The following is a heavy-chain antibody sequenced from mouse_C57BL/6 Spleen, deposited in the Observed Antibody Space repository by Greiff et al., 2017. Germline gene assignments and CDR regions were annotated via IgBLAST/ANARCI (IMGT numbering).Heavy chain of an antibody. D-gene: IGHD6-5*01. CDR1: GYTFTSYW. CDR2: IDPSDSYT. CDR3: ARFPYDYYAMDY. V-gene: IGHV1-50*01. J-gene: IGHJ4*01. Sequence: QVQLKQSGAELVKPGASVKLSCKASGYTFTSYWMQWVKQRPGQGLEWIGEIDPSDSYTNYNQKFKGKATLTVDTSSSTAYMQLSSLTSEDSAVYYCARFPYDYYAMDYWGQGTSVTVSS.